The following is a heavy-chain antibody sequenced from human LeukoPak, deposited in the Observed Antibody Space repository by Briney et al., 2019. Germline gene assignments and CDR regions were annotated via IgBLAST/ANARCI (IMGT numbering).Heavy chain of an antibody. J-gene: IGHJ5*01. CDR3: AREPVRKRWFDS. CDR1: GFTFSNYW. D-gene: IGHD3-10*01. V-gene: IGHV3-7*03. CDR2: IKYDGSEK. Sequence: GGSLRLSCTDSGFTFSNYWMSWVRQAPGKGLEWVANIKYDGSEKYYVDSVKGRLTISRDNAKNSLYLQMNSLRAEDTAVYYCAREPVRKRWFDSWGQGTLVAVSS.